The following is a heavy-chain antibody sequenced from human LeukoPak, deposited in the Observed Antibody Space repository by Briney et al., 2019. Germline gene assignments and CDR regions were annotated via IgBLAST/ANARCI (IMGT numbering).Heavy chain of an antibody. J-gene: IGHJ4*02. CDR1: GGSISSYY. V-gene: IGHV4-59*01. CDR2: IYYSGST. Sequence: SETLSLTCTVSGGSISSYYWSWIRQPPGKGLEWIGYIYYSGSTNYNPSLKSRVTISVDTSKNQFSLKLSSVTAADTAVYYCAAGRGYSYGASDYWGQGTLVTVSS. D-gene: IGHD5-18*01. CDR3: AAGRGYSYGASDY.